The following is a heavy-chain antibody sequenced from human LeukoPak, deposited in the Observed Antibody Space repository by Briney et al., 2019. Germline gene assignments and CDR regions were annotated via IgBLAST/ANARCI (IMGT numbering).Heavy chain of an antibody. CDR1: GFSFSSYW. CDR3: ARITVTTPPDY. CDR2: IKTGGSST. V-gene: IGHV3-74*01. Sequence: GGSLRLSCAASGFSFSSYWMHWVRQAPGKGLVWVSRIKTGGSSTSYADSVKGRFTISRDNAKNTLYLQMNSLRAEDTAVYYCARITVTTPPDYWGQGTLVTVSS. D-gene: IGHD4-17*01. J-gene: IGHJ4*02.